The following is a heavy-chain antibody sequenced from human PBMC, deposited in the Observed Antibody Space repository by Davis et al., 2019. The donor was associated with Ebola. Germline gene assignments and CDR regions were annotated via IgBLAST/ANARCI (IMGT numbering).Heavy chain of an antibody. V-gene: IGHV3-43D*03. D-gene: IGHD3-10*01. Sequence: GESLKISCAASGFTFDDFAVHWVRQAPGKGLEWLSLITWDAGNTYYADSLKGRFTISRDNSKNSLYLQMNSLRAEDTALYYCVKDRPGAFDFWGQGTLVTVSS. CDR1: GFTFDDFA. J-gene: IGHJ4*02. CDR2: ITWDAGNT. CDR3: VKDRPGAFDF.